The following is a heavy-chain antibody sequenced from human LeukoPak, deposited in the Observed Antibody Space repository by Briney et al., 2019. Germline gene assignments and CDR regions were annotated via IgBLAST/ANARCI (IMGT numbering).Heavy chain of an antibody. V-gene: IGHV4-39*01. CDR3: ARGYSSGWYDYYYYGMDV. CDR1: GGSISSSSYY. Sequence: SETLSLTCTVSGGSISSSSYYWGWIRQPPGKGLEWIGSIYYSGSTYYNPSLKSRVTISVDTSKNQFSLKLSSATAADTAVYYCARGYSSGWYDYYYYGMDVWGQGTTVTVSS. J-gene: IGHJ6*02. CDR2: IYYSGST. D-gene: IGHD6-19*01.